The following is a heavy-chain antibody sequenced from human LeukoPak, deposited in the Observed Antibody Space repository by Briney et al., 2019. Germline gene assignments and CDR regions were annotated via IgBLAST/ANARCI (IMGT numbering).Heavy chain of an antibody. CDR1: GYTFTSYY. V-gene: IGHV1-46*01. Sequence: ASVKVSCKASGYTFTSYYMHWVRQAPGQGLEWMGIINPSGGSTSYAQKFQGRVTMTRDTSTSTVYMELSSLRSEDTAVYYCARDCPSCSRGQWAFDYWGQGTLVTVSS. CDR2: INPSGGST. D-gene: IGHD2-8*01. J-gene: IGHJ4*02. CDR3: ARDCPSCSRGQWAFDY.